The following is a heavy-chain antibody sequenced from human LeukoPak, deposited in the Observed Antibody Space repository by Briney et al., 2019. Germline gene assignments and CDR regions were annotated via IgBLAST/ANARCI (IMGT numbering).Heavy chain of an antibody. V-gene: IGHV4-4*07. J-gene: IGHJ4*02. CDR3: ARDWCSGGSCSFDY. CDR2: IYTSGST. Sequence: SETLSLTCTVSGGSISSYYWSWIRQPAGKGLEWIGRIYTSGSTNYNPSLKSRVTMSVDTSKNQFSLKLSSVTAADTAVYYCARDWCSGGSCSFDYWGQGTLVTVSS. D-gene: IGHD2-15*01. CDR1: GGSISSYY.